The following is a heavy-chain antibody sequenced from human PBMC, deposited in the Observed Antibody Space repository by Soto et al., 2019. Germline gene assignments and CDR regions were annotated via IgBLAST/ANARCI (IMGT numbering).Heavy chain of an antibody. CDR1: GGSFSREA. CDR3: ARGHEFGGNSDALDV. V-gene: IGHV1-69*12. Sequence: QVQLVQSGAEVKKPGSSVKVSCKASGGSFSREAINWVRQAPGQGPEWMGGILPFFGTADYAQKFQGRVTITADVSTTKAYMELSSLTFEDTAVYYCARGHEFGGNSDALDVWGQGTMVTVSS. J-gene: IGHJ3*01. D-gene: IGHD1-26*01. CDR2: ILPFFGTA.